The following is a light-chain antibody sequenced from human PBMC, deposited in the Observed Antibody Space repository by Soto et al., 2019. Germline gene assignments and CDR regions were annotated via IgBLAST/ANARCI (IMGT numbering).Light chain of an antibody. Sequence: IGITRVPAALSLSPLERASLSCSASQSVSSNLAWYQQKPGQAPRLLIYGASSRATGTPARFSGSGSGTDFTLTISSLQSEDFAVYFCQQYNNWPPFTFGPGTKVDIK. CDR2: GAS. J-gene: IGKJ3*01. CDR1: QSVSSN. CDR3: QQYNNWPPFT. V-gene: IGKV3-15*01.